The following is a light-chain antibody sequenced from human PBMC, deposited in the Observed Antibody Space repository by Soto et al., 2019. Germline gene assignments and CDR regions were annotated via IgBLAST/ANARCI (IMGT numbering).Light chain of an antibody. CDR3: QQSYSTPRT. V-gene: IGKV3-15*01. CDR1: ESVSSN. J-gene: IGKJ1*01. Sequence: LVMTQSPATLSXXXGXXXTXXXRASESVSSNLAWYQQRPGQAPRLVIYGASTRATGIPARFSGGGSGTEFTLTISSLQPEDFATYYCQQSYSTPRTFGQGTKVDIK. CDR2: GAS.